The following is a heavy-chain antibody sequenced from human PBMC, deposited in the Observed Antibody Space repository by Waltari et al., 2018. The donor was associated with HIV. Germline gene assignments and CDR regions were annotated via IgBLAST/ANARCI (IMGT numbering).Heavy chain of an antibody. J-gene: IGHJ2*01. Sequence: QVQLQESGPGLVKPSETLSLPCTVSAHSINSGDYYWAWIRQHPEKGLEWIGFVYYRGSTFSNPSFKSRATISGDTSKNQFSLKLTSMTAADTAVYYCARVVYWYFDLWGRGTLVTVSS. CDR3: ARVVYWYFDL. CDR2: VYYRGST. V-gene: IGHV4-31*03. CDR1: AHSINSGDYY.